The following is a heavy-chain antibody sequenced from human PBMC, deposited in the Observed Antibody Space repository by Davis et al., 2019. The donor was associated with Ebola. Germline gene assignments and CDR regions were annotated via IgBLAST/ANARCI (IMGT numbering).Heavy chain of an antibody. D-gene: IGHD3-22*01. CDR2: ISAYNGNT. Sequence: AASVKVSCKASGYTFTSYDINWVRQATGQGLEWMGWISAYNGNTNYAQKLQGRVTMTTDTSTSTAYMELRSLRSDDTAVYYCARDVTMIVGGWFDPWGQGTLVTVSS. V-gene: IGHV1-18*01. J-gene: IGHJ5*02. CDR1: GYTFTSYD. CDR3: ARDVTMIVGGWFDP.